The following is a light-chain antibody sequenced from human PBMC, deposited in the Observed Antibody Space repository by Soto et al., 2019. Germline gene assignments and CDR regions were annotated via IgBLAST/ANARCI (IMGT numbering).Light chain of an antibody. J-gene: IGLJ2*01. CDR3: SSWDDSLNGVV. V-gene: IGLV1-44*01. Sequence: QSVLTQPPSASGTPGQKVTVSCSGSSSNIGSKTVNWYQQLPGTAPILLIYGDNQRPSGVPDRFSGSKSGTSASLAISGLQSDDEADYYCSSWDDSLNGVVFGGGTKLT. CDR1: SSNIGSKT. CDR2: GDN.